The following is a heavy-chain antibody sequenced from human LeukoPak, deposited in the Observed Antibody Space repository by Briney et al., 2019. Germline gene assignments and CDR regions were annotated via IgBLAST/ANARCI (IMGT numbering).Heavy chain of an antibody. CDR1: GFNVSNNY. V-gene: IGHV3-11*04. D-gene: IGHD4-23*01. Sequence: GGSLRLSCAASGFNVSNNYMSWVRQAPGKGLEWVSYISMSSSSKYYADSVRGRFTVSRDNAKNSLYLQMNSLRAEDTAVCYCATNGGDNSFDSWGQGTLVIVSS. CDR2: ISMSSSSK. J-gene: IGHJ4*02. CDR3: ATNGGDNSFDS.